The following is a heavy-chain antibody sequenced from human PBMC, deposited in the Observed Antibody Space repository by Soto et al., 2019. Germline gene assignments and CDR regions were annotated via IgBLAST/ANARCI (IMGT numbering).Heavy chain of an antibody. Sequence: GGSLCLSCATSGFTFSNYGIHWGRQSPGKGLEWVAVKWFFGRGGNEYYADSVKVRFAISRDDSKQTAYLEMKSLRAQDKAVYYCGRDRYSGDRYYFDLWAQRTPATASS. CDR1: GFTFSNYG. J-gene: IGHJ4*02. CDR3: GRDRYSGDRYYFDL. D-gene: IGHD1-26*01. CDR2: KWFFGRGGNE. V-gene: IGHV3-33*01.